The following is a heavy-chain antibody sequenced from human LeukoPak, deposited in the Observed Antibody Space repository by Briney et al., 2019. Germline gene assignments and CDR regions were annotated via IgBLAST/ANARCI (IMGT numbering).Heavy chain of an antibody. D-gene: IGHD6-13*01. Sequence: PGGSLRLSCAASGFTVSSNYMSWVRQAPGKGLEWVSVIYSGGSTYYADSVKGRFTISRDNSKNTLYLQMNSLRAEDTAVYYCAKGQRGYSSSWYVVDYWGQGTLVTVSS. CDR3: AKGQRGYSSSWYVVDY. CDR1: GFTVSSNY. J-gene: IGHJ4*02. CDR2: IYSGGST. V-gene: IGHV3-53*01.